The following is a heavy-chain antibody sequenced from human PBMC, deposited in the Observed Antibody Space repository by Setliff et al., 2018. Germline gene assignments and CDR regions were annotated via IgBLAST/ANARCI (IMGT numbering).Heavy chain of an antibody. CDR3: ARLSGFQYIDV. V-gene: IGHV4-61*09. CDR1: SVSIANTASY. Sequence: SETLSLTCNVSSVSIANTASYWSWIRQPAGKTLEWIGQVYVGGNTYYNPSFESRVSISVDRSNNQFSLKLNSVTAADTAVYYCARLSGFQYIDVWGKGTTVTVSS. CDR2: VYVGGNT. J-gene: IGHJ6*03. D-gene: IGHD3-3*01.